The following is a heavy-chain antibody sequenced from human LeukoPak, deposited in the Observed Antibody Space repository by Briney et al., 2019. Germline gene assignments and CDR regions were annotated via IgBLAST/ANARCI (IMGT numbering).Heavy chain of an antibody. CDR3: HAHIGWLQNEHY. V-gene: IGHV1-69*13. CDR1: GGTFSSYA. CDR2: IIPIFGTA. J-gene: IGHJ4*02. Sequence: SVKVSCKASGGTFSSYAISLVRQAPGQGLELMGGIIPIFGTANYAQKFQGRVTITADESTSTAYMELSSLRSEDTAVYYCHAHIGWLQNEHYWGQGTLVTVSS. D-gene: IGHD5-24*01.